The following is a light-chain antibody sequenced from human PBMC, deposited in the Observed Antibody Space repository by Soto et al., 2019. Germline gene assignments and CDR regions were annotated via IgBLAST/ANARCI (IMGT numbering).Light chain of an antibody. CDR2: GAS. J-gene: IGKJ2*01. CDR3: HQYDNAPQT. CDR1: QTLRRTY. V-gene: IGKV3-20*01. Sequence: EIVLMQSPGTLSLSPGERSTLSCRASQTLRRTYIAWYQQKPGQAPRVLIYGASKRATGIPDRFSGSGSGTDFSLTISRLEPEDFAVYYCHQYDNAPQTYGQGTKVDI.